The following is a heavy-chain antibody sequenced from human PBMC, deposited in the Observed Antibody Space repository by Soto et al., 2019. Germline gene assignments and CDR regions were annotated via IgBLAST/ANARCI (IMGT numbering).Heavy chain of an antibody. J-gene: IGHJ4*02. CDR2: INHSGST. CDR1: GGSFSCYC. CDR3: ARVPYDSSGYYYSYYFDY. V-gene: IGHV4-34*01. D-gene: IGHD3-22*01. Sequence: SETLSLTCAVYGGSFSCYCWSGIGQPPGKGLEWIGEINHSGSTNYNPSLKSRVTISVDTSKNQFSLKLSSVTAADTAVYYCARVPYDSSGYYYSYYFDYWGQGTLVTV.